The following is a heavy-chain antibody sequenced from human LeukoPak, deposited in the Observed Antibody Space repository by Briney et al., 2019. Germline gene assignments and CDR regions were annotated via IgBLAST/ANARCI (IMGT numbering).Heavy chain of an antibody. V-gene: IGHV3-30*18. CDR3: AKDHGGSSWCFDY. CDR2: ISYDGSNK. CDR1: GXTFSSYG. D-gene: IGHD6-13*01. Sequence: GGSLRLSCAASGXTFSSYGMHWVRQAPGKGLEWVAVISYDGSNKYYADSVKGRFTISRDNSKNTLYLQMNSLRAEDTAVYYCAKDHGGSSWCFDYWGQGTLVTVSS. J-gene: IGHJ4*02.